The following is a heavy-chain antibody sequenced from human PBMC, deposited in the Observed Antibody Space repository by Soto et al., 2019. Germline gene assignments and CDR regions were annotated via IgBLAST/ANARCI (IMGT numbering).Heavy chain of an antibody. D-gene: IGHD3-16*01. Sequence: GGSLRLSCTASEFTFSNYAMSWVRQAPGKGLEWVSGISADGAGAYYAESVKGRFTISRDNSKNTLYVQMHGLRAEDTAVYYCAKDYLPAHFMITFGGVMVPVGSWGQGTL. V-gene: IGHV3-23*01. CDR1: EFTFSNYA. J-gene: IGHJ4*02. CDR3: AKDYLPAHFMITFGGVMVPVGS. CDR2: ISADGAGA.